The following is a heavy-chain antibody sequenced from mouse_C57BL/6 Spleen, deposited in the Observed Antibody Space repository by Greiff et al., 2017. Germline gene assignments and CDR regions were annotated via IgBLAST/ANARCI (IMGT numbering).Heavy chain of an antibody. V-gene: IGHV1-64*01. J-gene: IGHJ3*01. CDR1: GYTFTSYW. CDR2: IHPNSGST. CDR3: ARRYDYDDSWFAY. D-gene: IGHD2-4*01. Sequence: QVHVKQPGAELVKPGASVKLSCKASGYTFTSYWMHWVKQRPGQGLEWIGMIHPNSGSTNYNEKFKSKATLTVDKSSSTAYMQLSSLTSEDSAVYYCARRYDYDDSWFAYWGQGTLVTVSA.